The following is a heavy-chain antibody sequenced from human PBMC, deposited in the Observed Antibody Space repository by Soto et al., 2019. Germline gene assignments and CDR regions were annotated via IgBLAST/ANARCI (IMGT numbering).Heavy chain of an antibody. J-gene: IGHJ5*02. CDR1: GGSFSGYY. V-gene: IGHV4-34*01. CDR2: INHSGST. CDR3: ARGCAVAGMGWFDP. Sequence: SETLSLTCAVYGGSFSGYYWSWIRQPPGKGLEWIGEINHSGSTNYNPSLKSRVTISVDTSKNQFSLKLSSVTAADTAVYYCARGCAVAGMGWFDPWGQGTLVTVSS. D-gene: IGHD6-19*01.